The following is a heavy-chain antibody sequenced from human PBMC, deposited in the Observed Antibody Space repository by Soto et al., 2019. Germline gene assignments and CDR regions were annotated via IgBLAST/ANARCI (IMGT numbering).Heavy chain of an antibody. CDR2: ISGSGDST. V-gene: IGHV3-23*01. D-gene: IGHD6-25*01. CDR3: ATDAVRRSSGFNCYYMDV. Sequence: VQLLESVGGLVQPGGSLRLSCAASGFSFSSYGMSWVRQDPGKGLEWVSGISGSGDSTRYADSVKGRLTSSRDNSKNTLYLHLTSLRGEDTAVYYCATDAVRRSSGFNCYYMDVWGKWTTVTVSS. J-gene: IGHJ6*03. CDR1: GFSFSSYG.